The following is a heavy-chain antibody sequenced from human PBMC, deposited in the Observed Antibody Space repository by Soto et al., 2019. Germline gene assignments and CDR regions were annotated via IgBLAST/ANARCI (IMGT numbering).Heavy chain of an antibody. CDR2: FHYSGRT. Sequence: SETLSLTCSVSGGSISSGPYSCGWIRQPPGKGLEWIGTFHYSGRTYYSPSLESRVTISVDTSKNQFSLKVSSVTAADTAVFYCARLAGYCSGTSCYGYYGMDVWGQGTTVTVS. V-gene: IGHV4-39*01. CDR3: ARLAGYCSGTSCYGYYGMDV. J-gene: IGHJ6*02. D-gene: IGHD2-2*01. CDR1: GGSISSGPYS.